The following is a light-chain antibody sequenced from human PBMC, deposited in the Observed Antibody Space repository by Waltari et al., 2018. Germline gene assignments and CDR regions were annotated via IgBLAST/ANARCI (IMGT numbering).Light chain of an antibody. CDR3: CSYAGSSPSVV. CDR2: EGS. V-gene: IGLV2-23*01. Sequence: QSALTQPASVSGSPGQSITIPCTGTSSDVGSYNLASWYQHHPGKAPKVMIYEGSERPSGVSNRFSGSKSGNTASLTISGLQAEDEADYYCCSYAGSSPSVVFGGGTKLTVL. J-gene: IGLJ2*01. CDR1: SSDVGSYNL.